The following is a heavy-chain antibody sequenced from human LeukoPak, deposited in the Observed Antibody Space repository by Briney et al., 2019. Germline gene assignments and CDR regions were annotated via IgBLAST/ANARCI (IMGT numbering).Heavy chain of an antibody. D-gene: IGHD3-9*01. J-gene: IGHJ3*02. CDR3: ARRNILTEGEAFDI. V-gene: IGHV4-59*08. CDR1: DFTFSSSE. Sequence: GSLRLSCTASDFTFSSSEMNWVRQAPGKGLEWIGYIYNSRGTNYNPSLRSRVTISVDTSKNQFSLMVNSVTAADTAVYYCARRNILTEGEAFDIWGQGTMVTVSP. CDR2: IYNSRGT.